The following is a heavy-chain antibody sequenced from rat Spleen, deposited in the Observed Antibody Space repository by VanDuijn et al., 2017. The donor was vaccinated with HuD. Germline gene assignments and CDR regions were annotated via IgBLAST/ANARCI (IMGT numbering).Heavy chain of an antibody. Sequence: QVQLKESGPGLVQPSETLSLTCTVSGFSLTTYSVSWVRQSSGKGPEWMGKMWYDGDTAYNSALKSRLSISRDTPKNQVFLRMNSLQSDDTGTYYCTKDLYSFDSWGQGVMVTVSS. J-gene: IGHJ2*01. CDR3: TKDLYSFDS. CDR1: GFSLTTYS. CDR2: MWYDGDT. V-gene: IGHV2-63*01.